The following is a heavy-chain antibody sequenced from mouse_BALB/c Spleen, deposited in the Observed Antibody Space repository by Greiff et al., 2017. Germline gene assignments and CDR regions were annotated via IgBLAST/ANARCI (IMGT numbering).Heavy chain of an antibody. D-gene: IGHD1-1*02. J-gene: IGHJ1*01. CDR2: ISSGGST. Sequence: EVKVEESGGGLVKPGGSLKLSCAASGFTFSSYAMSWVRQTPEKRLEWVASISSGGSTYYPDSVKGRFTISRDNARNILYLQMSSLRSEDTAMYYCAREGGYYWYFDVWGAGTTVTVSS. V-gene: IGHV5-6-5*01. CDR3: AREGGYYWYFDV. CDR1: GFTFSSYA.